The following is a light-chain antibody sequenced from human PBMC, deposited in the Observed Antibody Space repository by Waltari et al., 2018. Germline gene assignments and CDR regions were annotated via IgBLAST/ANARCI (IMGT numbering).Light chain of an antibody. CDR2: GGS. CDR3: QQYASSPMYT. V-gene: IGKV3-20*01. Sequence: EIVLTQSPGTLTLSPGERATLSCRASASVNRGYLAWYQHKPGQAPRLLMYGGSTRASGIPDRFSGGGSGTDFTLTISRLEPEDFAVYYCQQYASSPMYTFGQGTKLEIK. J-gene: IGKJ2*01. CDR1: ASVNRGY.